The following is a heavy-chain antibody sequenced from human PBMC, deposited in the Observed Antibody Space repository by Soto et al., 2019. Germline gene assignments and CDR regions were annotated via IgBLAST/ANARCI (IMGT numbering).Heavy chain of an antibody. CDR3: ARVVHYGSGTDAPDS. Sequence: QVQLVESGGGVVQPGRSLRLSCAASGFTVSSYGMHWLRQAPGKGLEWVAVIWYDGSNKYYADSVKGRFTISRDNYKNTLYLQMNSLRAEDTAVYYCARVVHYGSGTDAPDSWGQGTLVTVSS. V-gene: IGHV3-33*01. CDR1: GFTVSSYG. D-gene: IGHD3-10*01. CDR2: IWYDGSNK. J-gene: IGHJ5*01.